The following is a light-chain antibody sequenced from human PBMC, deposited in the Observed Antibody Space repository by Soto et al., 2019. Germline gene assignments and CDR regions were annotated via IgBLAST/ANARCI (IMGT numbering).Light chain of an antibody. CDR1: QSVSSSY. Sequence: EIVLTQSPGTLSLSPGERATLSCRASQSVSSSYLAWYQQKPDQAPRLLIYGASSRATGIPDRFSGSGSGTDFTLTISILEPEDFAVYYCQQYGSSRTFGQGTKVEIK. CDR2: GAS. J-gene: IGKJ1*01. V-gene: IGKV3-20*01. CDR3: QQYGSSRT.